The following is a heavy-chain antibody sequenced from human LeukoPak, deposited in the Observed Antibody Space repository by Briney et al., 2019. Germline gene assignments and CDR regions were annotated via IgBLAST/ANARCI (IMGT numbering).Heavy chain of an antibody. D-gene: IGHD3-22*01. CDR2: IYYSGST. V-gene: IGHV4-30-4*01. CDR3: ARLYDSSGYYAFDY. Sequence: PSETLSLTCTVSGGSISSGDYYWSWIRQPPGKGLEWIGYIYYSGSTYYNPSLKSRVTISVDTSKNQFSLKLSSVTAADTAVYYCARLYDSSGYYAFDYWGQGTLVTVSS. J-gene: IGHJ4*02. CDR1: GGSISSGDYY.